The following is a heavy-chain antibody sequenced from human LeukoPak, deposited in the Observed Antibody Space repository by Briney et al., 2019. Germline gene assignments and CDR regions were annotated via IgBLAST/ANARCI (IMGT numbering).Heavy chain of an antibody. D-gene: IGHD2-15*01. V-gene: IGHV1-2*02. Sequence: GASVKVSCKASGYTFTGYYMHWVRQAPGQGLEWMGWINPDSGGTNYARKFQGRVTMTRDTSISTAYMELSRLRSDDTAVYYCARCAAKDGAFDIWGQGTMVTVSS. J-gene: IGHJ3*02. CDR3: ARCAAKDGAFDI. CDR2: INPDSGGT. CDR1: GYTFTGYY.